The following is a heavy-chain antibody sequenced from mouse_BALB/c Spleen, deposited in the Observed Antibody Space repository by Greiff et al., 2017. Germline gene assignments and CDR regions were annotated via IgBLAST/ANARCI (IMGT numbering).Heavy chain of an antibody. Sequence: EVQGVESGGGLVKPGGSLKLSCAASGFTFSSYAMSWVRQTPEKRLEWVASISSGGSTYYPDSVKGRFTISRDNARNILYLQMSSLRSEDTAMYYCARGIHYYGPYAMDYWGQGTSVTVSS. D-gene: IGHD1-2*01. CDR2: ISSGGST. J-gene: IGHJ4*01. CDR1: GFTFSSYA. V-gene: IGHV5-6-5*01. CDR3: ARGIHYYGPYAMDY.